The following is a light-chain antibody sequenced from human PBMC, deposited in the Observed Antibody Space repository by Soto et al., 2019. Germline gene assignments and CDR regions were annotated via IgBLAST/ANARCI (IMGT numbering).Light chain of an antibody. CDR2: GAS. CDR3: QQYGSSTYT. Sequence: EIVLTQSPGTVSLSPGERATLSCRASQSVSRSYLAWYQLKPGQAPRLLIYGASSRATGIPDRFSGSGSGTDFTLTISRLEPEDFAVYYCQQYGSSTYTFGQGTKLGIK. V-gene: IGKV3-20*01. J-gene: IGKJ2*01. CDR1: QSVSRSY.